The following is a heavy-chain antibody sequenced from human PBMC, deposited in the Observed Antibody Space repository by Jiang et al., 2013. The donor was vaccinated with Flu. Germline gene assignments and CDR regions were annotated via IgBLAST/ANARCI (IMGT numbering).Heavy chain of an antibody. CDR1: GGSISSNHYL. CDR2: IYYTGKT. CDR3: ARLDYGDGYYYYGMDV. V-gene: IGHV4-39*01. D-gene: IGHD4-17*01. J-gene: IGHJ6*01. Sequence: SGGSISSNHYLWGWIRQPPGNGAGSGSGTIYYTGKTYYNPSLKSRVTMSVDTSKNQFSLRLSSVSAADTAVYYCARLDYGDGYYYYGMDVWGSRDHGHRLR.